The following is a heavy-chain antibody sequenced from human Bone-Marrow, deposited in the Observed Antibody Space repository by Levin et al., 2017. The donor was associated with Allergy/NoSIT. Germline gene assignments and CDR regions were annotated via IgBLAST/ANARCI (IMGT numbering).Heavy chain of an antibody. D-gene: IGHD6-19*01. J-gene: IGHJ2*01. CDR1: GFTFSRYG. CDR2: ISGSGNTV. CDR3: AGKPLSSWLYWYFDL. V-gene: IGHV3-48*03. Sequence: GGSLRLSCAASGFTFSRYGMHWVRQAPGKGLEWISYISGSGNTVYYADSVKGRFTISRDNARNSLYLHMNSLRPEDTAVYYCAGKPLSSWLYWYFDLWGRGTLVTVSS.